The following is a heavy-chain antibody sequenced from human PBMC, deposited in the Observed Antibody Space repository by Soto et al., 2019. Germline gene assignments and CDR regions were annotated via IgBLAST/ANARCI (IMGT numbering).Heavy chain of an antibody. Sequence: QITLKESGPTLVKPTQTLTLTCTFSGFSLTTNGLGVGWIRQPPGKALEWLALIYWDDDKRYSPSLKNRLTVTKDSSENQVVLTLTNKKPVDTATYYCAHRTSLYDSSGLAFDVWGQGTPVTVS. V-gene: IGHV2-5*02. CDR2: IYWDDDK. J-gene: IGHJ6*02. D-gene: IGHD6-25*01. CDR3: AHRTSLYDSSGLAFDV. CDR1: GFSLTTNGLG.